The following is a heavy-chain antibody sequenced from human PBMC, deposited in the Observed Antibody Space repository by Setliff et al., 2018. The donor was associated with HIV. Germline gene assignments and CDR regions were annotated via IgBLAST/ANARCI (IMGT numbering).Heavy chain of an antibody. CDR2: IRSDGSNK. J-gene: IGHJ4*02. CDR1: GLTFSNCG. CDR3: AKDKGQKYADY. V-gene: IGHV3-30*02. Sequence: PGGSLRLSCATSGLTFSNCGMHWARQAPGKGLEWVASIRSDGSNKYYADSVTGRFTISRDDSKNTLYLQMNSLRAEDTAVYYCAKDKGQKYADYWGQGTMVTVSS. D-gene: IGHD3-10*01.